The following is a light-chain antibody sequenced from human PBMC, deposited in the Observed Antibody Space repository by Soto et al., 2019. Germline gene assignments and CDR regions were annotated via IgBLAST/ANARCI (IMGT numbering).Light chain of an antibody. CDR2: RTS. CDR1: QSISSN. V-gene: IGKV3-15*01. J-gene: IGKJ4*01. CDR3: QQYNNWPRAT. Sequence: EIVMTQSPATLSVTPGERATPSCTASQSISSNLAWYQQKPGQAPRLLMFRTSSRATGFPARSSGSGSGTEFNLTISSLQSEDFGVYYCQQYNNWPRATFGGGTKVDIK.